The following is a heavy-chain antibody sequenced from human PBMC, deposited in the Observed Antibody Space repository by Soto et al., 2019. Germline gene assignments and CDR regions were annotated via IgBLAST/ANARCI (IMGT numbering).Heavy chain of an antibody. CDR2: RYYSEST. V-gene: IGHV4-31*03. J-gene: IGHJ4*02. CDR1: GGSITTGGYY. D-gene: IGHD2-15*01. Sequence: SETLSLTCTVSGGSITTGGYYWSWIRQLPGKGLEWLGHRYYSESTYYNPSLKSRASISLDTSKNQFSLKLSFVTAADTAMYQCAWIECSGGSCYSRSLDYCGQGT. CDR3: AWIECSGGSCYSRSLDY.